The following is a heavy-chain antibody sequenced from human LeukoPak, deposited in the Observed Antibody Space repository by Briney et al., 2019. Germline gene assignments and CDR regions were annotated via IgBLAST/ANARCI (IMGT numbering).Heavy chain of an antibody. V-gene: IGHV3-43D*03. CDR3: AKSGYSSSWLFDY. D-gene: IGHD6-13*01. Sequence: GGSLRLSCAASGFTFDDYTMHWVRQAPGKGLEWVSLISWDGGSTYYADSVKGRFTISRDNSKDSLYLQMNSLRAEDTALYYCAKSGYSSSWLFDYWGQGTLVTVSS. J-gene: IGHJ4*02. CDR1: GFTFDDYT. CDR2: ISWDGGST.